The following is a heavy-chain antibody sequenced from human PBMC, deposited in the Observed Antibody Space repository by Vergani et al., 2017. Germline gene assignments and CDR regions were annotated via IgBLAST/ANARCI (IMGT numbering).Heavy chain of an antibody. CDR1: GFTFNRYG. V-gene: IGHV3-30*02. D-gene: IGHD2-15*01. J-gene: IGHJ4*01. Sequence: QVQLVQSGGGVVQPGGSLRLSCVASGFTFNRYGMPWVRQGPGKGLEWVAYVLFDGSNEYYADSVKGRFIVSRDNSNDALYLQMNSLRTDDTAVYYCARDLAYCHEGSCALWGQGNVVTVSS. CDR2: VLFDGSNE. CDR3: ARDLAYCHEGSCAL.